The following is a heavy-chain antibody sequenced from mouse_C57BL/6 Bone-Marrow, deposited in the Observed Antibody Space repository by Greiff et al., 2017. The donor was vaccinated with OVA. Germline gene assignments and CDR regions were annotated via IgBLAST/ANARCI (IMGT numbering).Heavy chain of an antibody. Sequence: QVQLKQSGAELARPGASVKLSCKASGYTFTSYGISWVKQRTGQGLEWIGEIYPRSGNTYYNEKFKGKATLTADKSSSTAYMELRSLTSEDSAVYFCARGTTVVAPRFAYWGQGTLVTVSA. CDR1: GYTFTSYG. CDR2: IYPRSGNT. V-gene: IGHV1-81*01. CDR3: ARGTTVVAPRFAY. J-gene: IGHJ3*01. D-gene: IGHD1-1*01.